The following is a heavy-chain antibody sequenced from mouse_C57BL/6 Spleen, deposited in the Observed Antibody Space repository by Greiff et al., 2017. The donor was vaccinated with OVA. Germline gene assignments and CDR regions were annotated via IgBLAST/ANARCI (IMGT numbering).Heavy chain of an antibody. CDR3: VRQEVYGAWFAY. CDR2: IRSKSNNYAT. J-gene: IGHJ3*01. D-gene: IGHD1-2*01. Sequence: EVMLVESGGGLVQPKGSLKLSCAASGFSFNTYAMNWVRQAPGKGLEWVARIRSKSNNYATYYADSVKDRFTISRDDSESMLYLQMSNLKTEDTAMYYCVRQEVYGAWFAYWGQGTLVTVSA. CDR1: GFSFNTYA. V-gene: IGHV10-1*01.